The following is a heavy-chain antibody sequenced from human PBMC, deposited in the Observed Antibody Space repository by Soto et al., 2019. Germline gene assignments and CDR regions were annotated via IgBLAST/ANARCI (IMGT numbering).Heavy chain of an antibody. CDR3: ARVPGRGYRVNYYGMDV. V-gene: IGHV4-4*02. J-gene: IGHJ6*02. CDR1: GGSISSSNW. D-gene: IGHD5-18*01. CDR2: IYHSGST. Sequence: KTSETLSLTCAVSGGSISSSNWWSWVRQPPGKGLEWIGEIYHSGSTNYNPSLKSRVTISVDKSKNQFSLKLSSVTAADTAVYYCARVPGRGYRVNYYGMDVWGQGTTVTVSS.